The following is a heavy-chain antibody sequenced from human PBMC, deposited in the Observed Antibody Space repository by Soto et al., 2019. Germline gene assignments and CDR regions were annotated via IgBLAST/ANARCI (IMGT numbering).Heavy chain of an antibody. CDR3: TRPPFGCTHGVCQTY. Sequence: GGSLRLSCAASGFTLSGSAMHWVRQASGKGLEWVGRIRSRSNSYATAYAASVKGRFTISRDDSKNTAYLQMNSLKTEDTAVYYCTRPPFGCTHGVCQTYWGQGTLVTVSS. V-gene: IGHV3-73*01. CDR2: IRSRSNSYAT. J-gene: IGHJ4*02. CDR1: GFTLSGSA. D-gene: IGHD2-8*01.